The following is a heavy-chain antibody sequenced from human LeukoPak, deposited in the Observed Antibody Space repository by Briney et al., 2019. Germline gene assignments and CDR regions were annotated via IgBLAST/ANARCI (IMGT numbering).Heavy chain of an antibody. CDR2: INPNSGGT. CDR3: ARSSAWYLDY. J-gene: IGHJ4*02. D-gene: IGHD6-19*01. CDR1: GYSFTGYY. Sequence: ASVKVSCKASGYSFTGYYVHWVRQAPAQGLEWMGWINPNSGGTNYAQNFQGRVTMTRDTSISTAYMELSRLRSDDTAVYYCARSSAWYLDYWGQGTLVTVSS. V-gene: IGHV1-2*02.